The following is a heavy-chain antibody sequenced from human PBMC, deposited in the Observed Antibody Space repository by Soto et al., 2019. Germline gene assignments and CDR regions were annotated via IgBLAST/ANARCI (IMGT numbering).Heavy chain of an antibody. CDR1: GFTFSSYW. D-gene: IGHD3-22*01. V-gene: IGHV3-74*01. CDR2: INSDGSST. CDR3: ARVLRRGGYGLAFDI. J-gene: IGHJ3*02. Sequence: EVQLVESGGGLVQPGGSLRLSCAASGFTFSSYWMHWVRQAPGKGLVWVSRINSDGSSTSYADSVKGRFTISRDNAKNTLDLQMNSLRAEDTAVYYCARVLRRGGYGLAFDIWGQGTMVTVSS.